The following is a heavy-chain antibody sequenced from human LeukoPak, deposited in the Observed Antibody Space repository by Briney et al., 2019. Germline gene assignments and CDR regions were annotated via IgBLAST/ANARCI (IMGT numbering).Heavy chain of an antibody. CDR1: GFTFSSYW. J-gene: IGHJ6*03. CDR2: IKQDGSEK. Sequence: PGGSLRLSCAASGFTFSSYWMSWVRQAPGKGLEWVANIKQDGSEKCYVDSVKGRFTISRDNAKNSLYLQMNSLRAEDTAVYYCAREWYGRITMVRGVITPDYYYYYMDVWGKGTTVTVPS. D-gene: IGHD3-10*01. CDR3: AREWYGRITMVRGVITPDYYYYYMDV. V-gene: IGHV3-7*01.